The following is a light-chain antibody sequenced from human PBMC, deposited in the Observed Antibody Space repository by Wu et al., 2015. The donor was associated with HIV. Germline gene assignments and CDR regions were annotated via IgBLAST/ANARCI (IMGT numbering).Light chain of an antibody. V-gene: IGKV3-20*01. J-gene: IGKJ4*01. CDR3: YQRGGLPRT. CDR1: QKIHRNY. Sequence: EIVLTQSPDTISLSPGQRASLPCRASQKIHRNYLGWFQLKIGQSPRLLIHGGSTRAAGTPDRFSCRGSGTDFTLIINKLEPEDFAVYYCYQRGGLPRTFGRGTRVE. CDR2: GGS.